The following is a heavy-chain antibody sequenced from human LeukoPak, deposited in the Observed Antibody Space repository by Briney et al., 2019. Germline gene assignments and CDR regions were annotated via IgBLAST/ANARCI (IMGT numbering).Heavy chain of an antibody. V-gene: IGHV4-34*01. Sequence: PSETLCLTCAAYGVSFSGYYWSWIRQAPGKGLEWIGEINHSGSTNDNPSLKSRVTILVDTSKNQFSLKLRSVTAADTAVYYCARAVWFGELRSTFDYWGQGTLVTVSS. CDR2: INHSGST. CDR1: GVSFSGYY. CDR3: ARAVWFGELRSTFDY. J-gene: IGHJ4*02. D-gene: IGHD3-10*01.